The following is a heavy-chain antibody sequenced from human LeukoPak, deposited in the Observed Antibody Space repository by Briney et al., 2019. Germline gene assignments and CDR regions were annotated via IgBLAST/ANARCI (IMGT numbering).Heavy chain of an antibody. CDR3: ARDPTGSYNFDY. CDR2: ISYDGSNK. Sequence: GGSLRLSCAASGFTFSSYAMHWVRQAPGKGLEWVAVISYDGSNKYYADSVKGRFTNSRDNSKNTLSLQMNSLRAEDTAVYYCARDPTGSYNFDYWGQGTLVTVSS. J-gene: IGHJ4*02. CDR1: GFTFSSYA. D-gene: IGHD3-10*01. V-gene: IGHV3-30-3*01.